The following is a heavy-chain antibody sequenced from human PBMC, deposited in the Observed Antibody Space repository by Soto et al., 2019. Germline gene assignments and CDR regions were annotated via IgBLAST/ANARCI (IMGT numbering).Heavy chain of an antibody. CDR3: ARPVYSGNFFANAARFDP. CDR1: GGSIRSHGYY. CDR2: MYYSGTT. V-gene: IGHV4-39*01. Sequence: QLRLQESGPGLVKPSDTLALTCSVSGGSIRSHGYYWARIRQPPGKGLEWIGSMYYSGTTYYNPSLKSRVTLSIDSSKNQFSLKVKSVTAADTAVYYCARPVYSGNFFANAARFDPWGQGTLVTVSS. J-gene: IGHJ5*02. D-gene: IGHD1-26*01.